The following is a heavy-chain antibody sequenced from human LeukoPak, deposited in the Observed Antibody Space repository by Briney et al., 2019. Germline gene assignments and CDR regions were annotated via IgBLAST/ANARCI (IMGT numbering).Heavy chain of an antibody. V-gene: IGHV4-34*01. CDR2: INHSGST. Sequence: SETLSLTCAVYGGSFSGYYWSWIRQPPGKGLEWIGEINHSGSTNYNPSLKSRVTISVDTSKNQFSLRLSSVTAADTAVYYCARDYSSGQDYWGQGTLVTVSS. J-gene: IGHJ4*02. D-gene: IGHD6-19*01. CDR1: GGSFSGYY. CDR3: ARDYSSGQDY.